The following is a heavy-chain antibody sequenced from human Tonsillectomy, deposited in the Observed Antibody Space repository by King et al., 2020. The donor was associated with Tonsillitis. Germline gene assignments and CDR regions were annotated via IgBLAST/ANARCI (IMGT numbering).Heavy chain of an antibody. CDR3: ATDRGYDYDISGYRGHAFDV. J-gene: IGHJ3*01. CDR1: GFTFEDYA. CDR2: ITWNGVDM. V-gene: IGHV3-9*01. D-gene: IGHD3-22*01. Sequence: VQLVESGGGLVQPGRSLRLSCVASGFTFEDYAMHWVRQAPGKGLEWVSGITWNGVDMGYADSVKGRFTISRDNAKNSLYLQMNSLRAEDTALYYCATDRGYDYDISGYRGHAFDVWGRGTMVTVSS.